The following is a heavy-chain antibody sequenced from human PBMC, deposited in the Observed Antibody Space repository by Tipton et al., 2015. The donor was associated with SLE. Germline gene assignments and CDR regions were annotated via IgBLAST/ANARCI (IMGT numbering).Heavy chain of an antibody. D-gene: IGHD6-13*01. Sequence: TLSLTCTVSGGSISSYYWSWIRQPPGKGLEWIGYIYYSGSTNYNPSLKSRVTISVDTSENQFSLKLTSVTAADTAVYYCARRMTAGSFDYWGQGTLVTVSS. CDR1: GGSISSYY. J-gene: IGHJ4*02. CDR3: ARRMTAGSFDY. CDR2: IYYSGST. V-gene: IGHV4-59*08.